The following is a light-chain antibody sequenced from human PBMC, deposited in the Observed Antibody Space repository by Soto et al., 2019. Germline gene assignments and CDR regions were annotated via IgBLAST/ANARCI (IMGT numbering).Light chain of an antibody. Sequence: QSALTQPASVSGSPGQSITISCTGTSSDVGRYNYVSWFQQHPGKAPKLMIFEVSTRPSGVSNRFSGSKSGNTASLTISGHQSEDEADYYCCSYTSSTSAVFGGGTKLTVL. CDR2: EVS. J-gene: IGLJ2*01. CDR1: SSDVGRYNY. CDR3: CSYTSSTSAV. V-gene: IGLV2-14*01.